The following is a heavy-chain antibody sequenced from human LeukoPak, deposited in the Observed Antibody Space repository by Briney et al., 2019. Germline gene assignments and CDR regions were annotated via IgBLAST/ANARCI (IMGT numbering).Heavy chain of an antibody. D-gene: IGHD4-17*01. CDR2: INPNSGGT. V-gene: IGHV1-2*02. J-gene: IGHJ4*02. CDR1: GYTFTGYY. Sequence: ASVKVSCKASGYTFTGYYMHWVRQAPGQGLEWMGWINPNSGGTNYAQKFQGRVTMTRDTSISTAYMELSRLRSDDTAVYYCARDAPGRNYGDYRELDYWGQGTLVTVSS. CDR3: ARDAPGRNYGDYRELDY.